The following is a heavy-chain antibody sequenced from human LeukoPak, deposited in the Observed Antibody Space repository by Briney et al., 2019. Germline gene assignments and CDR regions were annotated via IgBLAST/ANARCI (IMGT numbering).Heavy chain of an antibody. CDR1: GFTFSSYG. Sequence: GGSLRLSCAASGFTFSSYGMHWVRQAPGKGLEWVAVISYDGSNKYYADSVKGRFTISRDNSKNTLYLQMNSLRAEDTAVYYCASPERLDYDFWSGYSAYYYYGMDVWGQGTTVTVSS. CDR2: ISYDGSNK. CDR3: ASPERLDYDFWSGYSAYYYYGMDV. D-gene: IGHD3-3*01. J-gene: IGHJ6*02. V-gene: IGHV3-30*03.